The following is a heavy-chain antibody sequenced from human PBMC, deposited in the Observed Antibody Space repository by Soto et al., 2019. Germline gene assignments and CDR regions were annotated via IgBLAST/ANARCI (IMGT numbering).Heavy chain of an antibody. V-gene: IGHV4-31*03. Sequence: SETLSLTCTVSGGSITSGGHYWAWIRQHPGKGLEWIGYMFHSGSTHYNPSLKSRISISVDTSKNQFSLKLSSVTAADTAVYYCARVPDPVVTASTTFDHWGQGALVTVSS. CDR2: MFHSGST. CDR1: GGSITSGGHY. D-gene: IGHD2-21*02. CDR3: ARVPDPVVTASTTFDH. J-gene: IGHJ4*02.